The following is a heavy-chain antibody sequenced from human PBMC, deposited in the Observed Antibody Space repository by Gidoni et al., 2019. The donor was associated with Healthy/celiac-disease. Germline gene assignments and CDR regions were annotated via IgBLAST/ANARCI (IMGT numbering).Heavy chain of an antibody. J-gene: IGHJ4*02. CDR2: ISGSGGST. D-gene: IGHD3-10*01. CDR1: GFTFSSYA. CDR3: AKDPYGSGSYYFLYYFDY. V-gene: IGHV3-23*01. Sequence: EVQLLESGGGLVQPGGSLRLSCAASGFTFSSYAMSWVRPAPGKGLEWVSAISGSGGSTYYADSVKGRFTISRDNSKNTLYLQMNSLRAEDTAVYYCAKDPYGSGSYYFLYYFDYWGQGTLVTVSS.